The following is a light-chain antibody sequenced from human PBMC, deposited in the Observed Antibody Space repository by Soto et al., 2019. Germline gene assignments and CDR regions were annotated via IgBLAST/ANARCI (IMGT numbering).Light chain of an antibody. J-gene: IGLJ2*01. CDR1: RSNIGSNS. V-gene: IGLV1-44*01. Sequence: QAVVTQPPSASGTPGQRVTISCSGSRSNIGSNSVSWYQHLPGAAPKLLMFTNDQRPSGVPDRFSVSKSGASAYLAISGLQSEDEADYYCAAWEDSLDGLIFGGGTKFTVL. CDR3: AAWEDSLDGLI. CDR2: TND.